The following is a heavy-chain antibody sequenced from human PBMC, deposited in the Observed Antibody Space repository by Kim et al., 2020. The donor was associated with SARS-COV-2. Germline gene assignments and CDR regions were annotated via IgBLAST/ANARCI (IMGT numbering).Heavy chain of an antibody. V-gene: IGHV3-23*01. CDR3: AKDPGKLTMVRGVSYYYYGMDV. CDR1: GFTFSSYA. D-gene: IGHD3-10*01. J-gene: IGHJ6*02. Sequence: GGSLRLSCAASGFTFSSYAMSWVRQAPGKGLEWVSAISGSGGSTYYADSVKGRFTISRDNSKNTLYLQMNSLRAEDTAVYYCAKDPGKLTMVRGVSYYYYGMDVWGQGTTVTVSS. CDR2: ISGSGGST.